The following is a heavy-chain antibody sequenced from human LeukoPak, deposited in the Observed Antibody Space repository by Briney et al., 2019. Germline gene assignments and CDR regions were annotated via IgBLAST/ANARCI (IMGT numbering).Heavy chain of an antibody. D-gene: IGHD1-26*01. CDR3: ARGQSWAFDY. CDR2: IKPDGSEQ. J-gene: IGHJ4*02. V-gene: IGHV3-7*05. Sequence: GGSLRLSCAASGFXFSTYWMSWVRQAPGKGREWVANIKPDGSEQYYVDSVKGRFTFSRDNAKNSVSLQMNSLRAEDTAVYYCARGQSWAFDYWGQGTLVTVSS. CDR1: GFXFSTYW.